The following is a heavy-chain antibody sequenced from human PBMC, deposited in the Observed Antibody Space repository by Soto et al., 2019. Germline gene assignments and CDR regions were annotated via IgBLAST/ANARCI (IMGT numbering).Heavy chain of an antibody. V-gene: IGHV3-30*18. Sequence: QVQLVESGGGVVQPGRSLRLSCAASGFTFSSYGMHWVRQAPGKGLEWVAVISYDGSNKYYADSVKGRFTISRDNSKNTLYLQMNSLRAEDTAVYYCAKDQIAAAGTLHLDYWGQGTLVTVSS. J-gene: IGHJ4*02. CDR1: GFTFSSYG. D-gene: IGHD6-13*01. CDR2: ISYDGSNK. CDR3: AKDQIAAAGTLHLDY.